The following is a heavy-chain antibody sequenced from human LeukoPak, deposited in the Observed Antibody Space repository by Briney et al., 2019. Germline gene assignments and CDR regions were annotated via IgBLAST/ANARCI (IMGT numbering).Heavy chain of an antibody. CDR1: GGSFSGYY. D-gene: IGHD3-16*01. CDR2: INHSGST. CDR3: ARGWGGYNDY. J-gene: IGHJ4*02. Sequence: SETVSLTCAVYGGSFSGYYWSWIRQPPGKGLEWIGEINHSGSTNYNPSLKSRVTISVDTSKNQFSLKLSSVTAADTAVYYCARGWGGYNDYWGQGTLVTVSS. V-gene: IGHV4-34*01.